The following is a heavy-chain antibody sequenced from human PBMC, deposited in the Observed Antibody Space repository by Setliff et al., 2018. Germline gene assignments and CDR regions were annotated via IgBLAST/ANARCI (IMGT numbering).Heavy chain of an antibody. CDR1: GFTFSSHS. Sequence: PGGSLRLSCAASGFTFSSHSMNWVRQAPGKGLEWVSSISGSSSYIYYADSVKGRFTVSRDNARKSLFLQMDSLRSEDTAVYYCATKNLAIAAAAGNWFDPWGQGTLVTVSS. J-gene: IGHJ5*02. V-gene: IGHV3-21*04. CDR2: ISGSSSYI. D-gene: IGHD6-13*01. CDR3: ATKNLAIAAAAGNWFDP.